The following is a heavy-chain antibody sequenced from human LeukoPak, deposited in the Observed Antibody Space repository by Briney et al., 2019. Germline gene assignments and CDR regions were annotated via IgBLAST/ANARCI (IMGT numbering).Heavy chain of an antibody. CDR2: INRDGSTT. CDR3: AMDAAVKDS. V-gene: IGHV3-74*01. D-gene: IGHD4-17*01. Sequence: GGSLRLSCAASGFTFNSNWMHWVRQAPGKGLVWVSHINRDGSTTYYADSVKGRFTISRDNAKNTLYLQMNSLRAEDTAVYYCAMDAAVKDSWGQGTLVTVSS. CDR1: GFTFNSNW. J-gene: IGHJ4*02.